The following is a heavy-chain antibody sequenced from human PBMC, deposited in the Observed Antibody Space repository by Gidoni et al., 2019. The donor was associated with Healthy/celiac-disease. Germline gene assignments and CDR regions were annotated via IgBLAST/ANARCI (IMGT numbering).Heavy chain of an antibody. J-gene: IGHJ4*02. Sequence: EVQLVESGGGLVQPGGSLKLSCAASGFTFSGSAIHWVRQASGKGLEWVGRIRSKANSYATAYAASVKGRFTISRDDSKNTAYLQMNSLKTEDTAVYYCTVTMVRGVTSGGDWGQGTLVTVSS. D-gene: IGHD3-10*01. CDR3: TVTMVRGVTSGGD. CDR1: GFTFSGSA. V-gene: IGHV3-73*02. CDR2: IRSKANSYAT.